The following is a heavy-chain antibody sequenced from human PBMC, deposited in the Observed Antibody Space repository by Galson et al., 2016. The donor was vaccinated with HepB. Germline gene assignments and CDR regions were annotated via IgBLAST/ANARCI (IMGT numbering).Heavy chain of an antibody. CDR1: GFTFSTYS. CDR3: ARDTTAARLWDYYYGMDV. D-gene: IGHD6-6*01. V-gene: IGHV3-21*01. CDR2: ISTSSSYI. J-gene: IGHJ6*02. Sequence: SLRLSCAASGFTFSTYSMNWVRQAPGKGLEWVSSISTSSSYIYYADSVKGRFTISRDNAKNSLYLQMNSLRAEDKAVYYCARDTTAARLWDYYYGMDVWGQGTTVTVSS.